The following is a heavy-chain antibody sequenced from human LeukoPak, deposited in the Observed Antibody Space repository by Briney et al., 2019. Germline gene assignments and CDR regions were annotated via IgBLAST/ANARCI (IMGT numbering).Heavy chain of an antibody. Sequence: PSQTLSLTCTVSGGSISSGDYYWSWIRQPPGKGLEWIGYIYYSGSTYYNPSLKSRVTISVDTSKNQFSLKLSSVTAADTAVYYCARLNLYNSTLGPAGDYWGQGTLVTVSS. D-gene: IGHD2/OR15-2a*01. V-gene: IGHV4-30-4*08. CDR1: GGSISSGDYY. J-gene: IGHJ4*02. CDR2: IYYSGST. CDR3: ARLNLYNSTLGPAGDY.